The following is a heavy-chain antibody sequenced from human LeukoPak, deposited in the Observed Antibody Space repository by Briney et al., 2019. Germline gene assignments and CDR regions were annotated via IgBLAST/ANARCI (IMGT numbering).Heavy chain of an antibody. CDR3: AAAHSYELPYY. CDR1: GFTFTSSA. J-gene: IGHJ4*02. CDR2: IVVGSGNT. Sequence: GTSVKVSRKASGFTFTSSAVQWVRQARGQRLEWIGWIVVGSGNTNYAQKFQERVTITRDMSTSTAYMELSSLRSEDTAVYYCAAAHSYELPYYWGQGTLVTVSS. D-gene: IGHD5-18*01. V-gene: IGHV1-58*01.